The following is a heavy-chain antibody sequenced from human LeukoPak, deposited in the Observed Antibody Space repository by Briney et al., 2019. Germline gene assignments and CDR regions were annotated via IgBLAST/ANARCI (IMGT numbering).Heavy chain of an antibody. J-gene: IGHJ4*02. Sequence: PGGSLRLSCAASGFTFSSYDMHWVRQGTGKGLEWVSAIGPAGDTYYAGSVKGRFTISRDNAKNSLYLQMNSLRAEDTAVYYCARSGDYYDSSGYYYSPFDYWGQGTLVTVSS. CDR3: ARSGDYYDSSGYYYSPFDY. CDR2: IGPAGDT. D-gene: IGHD3-22*01. CDR1: GFTFSSYD. V-gene: IGHV3-13*04.